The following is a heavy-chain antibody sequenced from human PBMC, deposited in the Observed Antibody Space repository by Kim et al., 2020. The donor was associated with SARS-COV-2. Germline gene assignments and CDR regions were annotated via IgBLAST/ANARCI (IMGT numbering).Heavy chain of an antibody. V-gene: IGHV3-21*01. J-gene: IGHJ4*02. D-gene: IGHD6-19*01. Sequence: GGSLRLSCAASGFTFSSYSMNWVRQAPGKGLEWVSSISSSSSYIYYADSVKGRFTISRDNAKNSLYLQMNSLRAEDTAVYYCARDAPYSSGCTDYWGQGTLVTVSS. CDR3: ARDAPYSSGCTDY. CDR1: GFTFSSYS. CDR2: ISSSSSYI.